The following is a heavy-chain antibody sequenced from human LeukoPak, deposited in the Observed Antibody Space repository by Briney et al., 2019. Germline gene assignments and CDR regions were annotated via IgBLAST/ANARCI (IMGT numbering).Heavy chain of an antibody. CDR3: AKGGARGLIMYYFDY. J-gene: IGHJ4*02. D-gene: IGHD3-10*01. Sequence: GRSLRLSCAAAGFTFGSFAMSWVRQAPGEVLEWVSAISGSVGSTYYGDSVKGRFTISRDNSENTLYLQMNSLRAEDTALYYCAKGGARGLIMYYFDYWGQGTLVTVSS. CDR2: ISGSVGST. V-gene: IGHV3-23*01. CDR1: GFTFGSFA.